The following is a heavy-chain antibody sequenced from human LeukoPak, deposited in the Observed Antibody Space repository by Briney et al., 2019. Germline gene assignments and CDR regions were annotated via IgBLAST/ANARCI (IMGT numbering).Heavy chain of an antibody. J-gene: IGHJ4*02. CDR1: GGSISSYC. V-gene: IGHV4-4*07. CDR3: ARLSGSPANFDY. Sequence: SETLSLTCTGSGGSISSYCWSWIRQPAGKGLEWIGRFYTSGSTNYNHSLKSRVTISVDTSKNQFSLKLSSVTAADTAVYYCARLSGSPANFDYWGQGTLVTVSS. CDR2: FYTSGST. D-gene: IGHD1-1*01.